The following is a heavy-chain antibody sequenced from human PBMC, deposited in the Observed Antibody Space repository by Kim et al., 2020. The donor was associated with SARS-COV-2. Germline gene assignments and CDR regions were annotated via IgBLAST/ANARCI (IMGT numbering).Heavy chain of an antibody. Sequence: DSGEGRFTISRDNSKNTLYLQMNSLRAEDTAVYYCAKDSDGAARPVYSDYWGQGTLVTVSS. J-gene: IGHJ4*02. D-gene: IGHD6-6*01. CDR3: AKDSDGAARPVYSDY. V-gene: IGHV3-23*01.